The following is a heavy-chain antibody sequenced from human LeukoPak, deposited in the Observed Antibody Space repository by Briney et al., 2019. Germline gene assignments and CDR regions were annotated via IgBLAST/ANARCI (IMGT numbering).Heavy chain of an antibody. CDR1: GFTVSGNY. J-gene: IGHJ4*02. V-gene: IGHV3-66*01. CDR2: IHITGNT. CDR3: TRAQAFDY. Sequence: GGSLRLSCAVSGFTVSGNYMSWVRQAAGTGLEWVTVIHITGNTHYAESVKRRFTISRDNPKNTLFLQLSSLRAEATAVYYCTRAQAFDYWGQGTLVTASS.